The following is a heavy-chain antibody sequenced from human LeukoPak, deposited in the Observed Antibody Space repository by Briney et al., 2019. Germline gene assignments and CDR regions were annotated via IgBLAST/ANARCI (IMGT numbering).Heavy chain of an antibody. CDR3: ARTGYSSSWYARYYYYYYMDV. V-gene: IGHV4-39*07. Sequence: SETLSLTCTVAGGSISGSPYYWGWIRQPPGKGPEWIGSMFYDGSTYDNPSLKSRVTMSVDTSKNQFSLKLSSVTAADTAVYYCARTGYSSSWYARYYYYYYMDVWGKGTTVTISS. J-gene: IGHJ6*03. CDR1: GGSISGSPYY. D-gene: IGHD6-13*01. CDR2: MFYDGST.